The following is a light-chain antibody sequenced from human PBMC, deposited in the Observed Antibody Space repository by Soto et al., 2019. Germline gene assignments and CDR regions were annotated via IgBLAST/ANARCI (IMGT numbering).Light chain of an antibody. J-gene: IGKJ2*01. V-gene: IGKV2-30*01. CDR3: MQGTHWPYT. CDR2: QVS. Sequence: DVVMTQSPLSLPVTLGQPASISCRSSQSPAYSDGHTYLNWFQQRPGQSPRRLIYQVSNRDSGVPDRFSGSVSGTDFTLTISRVEAEDVGVYYCMQGTHWPYTFGQGTKLEIK. CDR1: QSPAYSDGHTY.